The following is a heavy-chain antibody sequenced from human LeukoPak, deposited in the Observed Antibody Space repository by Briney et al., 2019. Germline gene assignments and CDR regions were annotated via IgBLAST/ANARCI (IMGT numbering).Heavy chain of an antibody. V-gene: IGHV3-72*01. CDR1: GFIFSDHY. D-gene: IGHD1-26*01. CDR3: ASPVGATTVRAFDI. J-gene: IGHJ3*02. Sequence: GGSLRLSCAASGFIFSDHYMDWVRQAPGKGLEWVGRTRNEANIYATKYAASVKGRFTISRDDSKNSLYLQMNSLKTEDTAVYYCASPVGATTVRAFDIWGQGTMVTVSS. CDR2: TRNEANIYAT.